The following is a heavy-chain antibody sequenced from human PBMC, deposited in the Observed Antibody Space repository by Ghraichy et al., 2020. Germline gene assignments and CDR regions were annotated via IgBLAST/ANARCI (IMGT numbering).Heavy chain of an antibody. CDR2: IYYSGKT. V-gene: IGHV4-59*01. Sequence: SETLSLTCAVSGAPISNYYWTWIRQTPGKGLEWIAYIYYSGKTDYNPSLKSRVTISVDTSNDQVSLKLTSVTAADTALYFCARVNTRTFHAGGLDFDSWGRGTLVTVSS. CDR3: ARVNTRTFHAGGLDFDS. CDR1: GAPISNYY. J-gene: IGHJ4*02. D-gene: IGHD1-26*01.